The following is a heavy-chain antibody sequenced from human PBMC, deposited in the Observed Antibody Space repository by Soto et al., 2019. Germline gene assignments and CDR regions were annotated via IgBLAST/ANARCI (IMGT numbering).Heavy chain of an antibody. CDR2: INHSGST. V-gene: IGHV4-34*01. Sequence: QVQLQQWGAGLLKPSETLSLTCAVYGGSFSGYYWSWIRQPPGKGLEWIGEINHSGSTNYNPSLKSRVTISVDTSKNQFALKLGSVTAADTAVYYCARGLPAATKNDFDIWGQGTMVTVSS. J-gene: IGHJ3*02. CDR1: GGSFSGYY. D-gene: IGHD6-13*01. CDR3: ARGLPAATKNDFDI.